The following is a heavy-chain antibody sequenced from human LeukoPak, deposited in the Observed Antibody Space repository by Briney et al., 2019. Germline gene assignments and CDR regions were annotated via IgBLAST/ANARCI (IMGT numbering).Heavy chain of an antibody. V-gene: IGHV3-9*01. CDR2: ISWNSGSI. CDR3: AKETGYQAKYFQH. J-gene: IGHJ1*01. CDR1: GFTFDDYA. D-gene: IGHD2-2*01. Sequence: GRSLRLSCAASGFTFDDYAMHWVRQAPGKGLEWVSGISWNSGSIGYADSVKGRLTISRDNAKNSLYLQMNSLRAEDTALYYCAKETGYQAKYFQHWGQGTLVTVSS.